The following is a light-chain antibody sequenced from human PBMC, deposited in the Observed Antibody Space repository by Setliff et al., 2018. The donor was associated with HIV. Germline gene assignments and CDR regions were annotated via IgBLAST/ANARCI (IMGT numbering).Light chain of an antibody. CDR2: GNS. Sequence: QSVLTQPPSVSGAPGQRVTISCTGSSSNIGAGYDVHWYQQLPGTAPKLLIYGNSDRPSGVPDRFSGSKSGTSASLAITGLQAEDEADYYCSSFTNSYPLYVFGTGTKVTVL. CDR3: SSFTNSYPLYV. CDR1: SSNIGAGYD. V-gene: IGLV1-40*01. J-gene: IGLJ1*01.